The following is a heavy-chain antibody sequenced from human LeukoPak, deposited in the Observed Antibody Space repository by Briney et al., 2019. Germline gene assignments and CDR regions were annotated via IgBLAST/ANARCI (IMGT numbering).Heavy chain of an antibody. V-gene: IGHV3-23*01. J-gene: IGHJ5*02. Sequence: GGSLRLSCAASGFTVSSNYMSWVRQAPGKGLEWVSAISGSGGSTYYADSVKGRFTISRDNSKNTLYLQMNSLRAEDTAVYYCAKFAEGRPRNWFDPWGQGTLVTVSS. CDR1: GFTVSSNY. CDR2: ISGSGGST. CDR3: AKFAEGRPRNWFDP. D-gene: IGHD2-21*01.